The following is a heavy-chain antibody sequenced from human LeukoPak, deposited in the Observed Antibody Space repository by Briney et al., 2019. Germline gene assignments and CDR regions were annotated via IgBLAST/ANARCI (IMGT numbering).Heavy chain of an antibody. J-gene: IGHJ4*02. D-gene: IGHD6-19*01. V-gene: IGHV1-2*02. Sequence: RASVKVSCKASGYTFTGYYMHWVRQAPGQGLEWMGWINPNSGGTNYAQKFQGRVTMTRDTSISTAYMELSRLRSDDTAVYYCARRSTLAVAHHVDYWGQGTLVTVSS. CDR2: INPNSGGT. CDR3: ARRSTLAVAHHVDY. CDR1: GYTFTGYY.